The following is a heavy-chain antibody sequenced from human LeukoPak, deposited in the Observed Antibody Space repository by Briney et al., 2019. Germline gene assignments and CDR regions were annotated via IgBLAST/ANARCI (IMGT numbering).Heavy chain of an antibody. V-gene: IGHV3-30*02. CDR2: IRYDGSNK. D-gene: IGHD3-22*01. CDR1: GFTFSSYG. Sequence: PGGSLRLSCAASGFTFSSYGMHWVRQAPGKGLEWVAFIRYDGSNKYYADSVKGRFTISRDNSKNTLYLQMNSLRAEDTAVYYCARDLGYYDSSGYGYWGQGTLVTVSS. J-gene: IGHJ4*02. CDR3: ARDLGYYDSSGYGY.